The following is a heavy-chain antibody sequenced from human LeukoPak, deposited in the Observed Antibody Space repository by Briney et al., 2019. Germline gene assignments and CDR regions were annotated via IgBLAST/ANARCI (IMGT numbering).Heavy chain of an antibody. V-gene: IGHV3-30*02. Sequence: GGSLRLSCAASGFTFSSYGMHWVRQAPGKGLEWVAFIRYDGSNKYYADSVKGRFTISRDNSKNTLYLQMNSLRAEDTAVYYRAKDYDSGDYVGYFDYWGQGTLVTISS. CDR2: IRYDGSNK. D-gene: IGHD4-17*01. CDR3: AKDYDSGDYVGYFDY. J-gene: IGHJ4*02. CDR1: GFTFSSYG.